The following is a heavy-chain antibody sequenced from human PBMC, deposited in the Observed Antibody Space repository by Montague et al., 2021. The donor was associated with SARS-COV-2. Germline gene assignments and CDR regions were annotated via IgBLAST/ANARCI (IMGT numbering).Heavy chain of an antibody. Sequence: SETLSLTCSVSGASISITGRYWGWIRQPPGKGLEFIGTIYYTGTIYYNPSLKSRVTISLDTSKNQLSLKVTSVTAADTAVYYCARLVPAGVEGRGYFDFWGQGSLVTVSS. D-gene: IGHD2-2*01. J-gene: IGHJ4*02. V-gene: IGHV4-39*07. CDR3: ARLVPAGVEGRGYFDF. CDR2: IYYTGTI. CDR1: GASISITGRY.